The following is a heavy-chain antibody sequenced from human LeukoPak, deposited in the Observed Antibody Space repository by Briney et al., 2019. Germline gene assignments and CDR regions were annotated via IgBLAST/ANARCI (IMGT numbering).Heavy chain of an antibody. J-gene: IGHJ4*02. CDR2: ISYDGSNK. CDR1: GFTFSSYG. D-gene: IGHD4-17*01. CDR3: ARDLGTTNYFFDY. Sequence: GRSLRLSCAASGFTFSSYGMHWVRQAPGKGLEWVAVISYDGSNKYYADSVKGRFTISRDNSKNTLYLQMNSLRAEDTAVYYCARDLGTTNYFFDYWGQGTLVTVSS. V-gene: IGHV3-30*03.